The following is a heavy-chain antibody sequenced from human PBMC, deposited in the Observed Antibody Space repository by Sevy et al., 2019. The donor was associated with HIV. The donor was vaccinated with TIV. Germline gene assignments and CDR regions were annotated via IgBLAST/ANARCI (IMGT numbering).Heavy chain of an antibody. J-gene: IGHJ4*02. Sequence: GGSLRLSCGASGFIFNRHGMHWVRQAPGKGLEWVAVISNDGSDKQYADSVKGRFTISRDNSRDTLYLQMNNLRVEDTAVYYCARDLPPSATTVAHFDYWGQGTLVTVSS. V-gene: IGHV3-30*03. CDR1: GFIFNRHG. CDR2: ISNDGSDK. D-gene: IGHD4-17*01. CDR3: ARDLPPSATTVAHFDY.